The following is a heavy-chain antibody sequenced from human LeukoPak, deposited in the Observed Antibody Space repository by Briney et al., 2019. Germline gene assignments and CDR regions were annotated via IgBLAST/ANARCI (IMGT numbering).Heavy chain of an antibody. J-gene: IGHJ4*02. Sequence: SVKVSCKASGGTFSSYAISWVRQAPGQGVEWMGRIIPIFGTANYAQKFQGRVTITTDESTSTAYMELSSLRSEDTAVYYCASSDYGDYRFDYWGQGTLVTVSS. CDR2: IIPIFGTA. V-gene: IGHV1-69*05. CDR1: GGTFSSYA. CDR3: ASSDYGDYRFDY. D-gene: IGHD4-17*01.